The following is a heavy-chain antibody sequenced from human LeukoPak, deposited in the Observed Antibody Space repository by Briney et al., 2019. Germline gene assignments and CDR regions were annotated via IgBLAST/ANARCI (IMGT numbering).Heavy chain of an antibody. D-gene: IGHD3-22*01. V-gene: IGHV3-30*18. Sequence: GGSLRLSCADSGFTFSSYGMHWVRQAPGKGLEWVAVISYDGSNKYYADSVKGRFTISRDNSKNTLYLQMNSLRAEDTAVYYCAKARPRRDSSGYYFDYWGQGTLVTVSS. CDR2: ISYDGSNK. CDR3: AKARPRRDSSGYYFDY. CDR1: GFTFSSYG. J-gene: IGHJ4*02.